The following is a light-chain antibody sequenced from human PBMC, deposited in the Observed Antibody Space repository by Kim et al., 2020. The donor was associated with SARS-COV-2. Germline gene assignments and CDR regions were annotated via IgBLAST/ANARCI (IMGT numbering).Light chain of an antibody. CDR3: QRYNDHCT. J-gene: IGKJ1*01. CDR1: QSISNR. V-gene: IGKV1-5*01. Sequence: DIQMTQSPSTLSASVGDRVTITCRASQSISNRLAWYQQKPGKAPKLLIYDASSLASGVPSRFSGSGSGTEFTLTISSLQPDDFATYHCQRYNDHCTFGEGTKVDIK. CDR2: DAS.